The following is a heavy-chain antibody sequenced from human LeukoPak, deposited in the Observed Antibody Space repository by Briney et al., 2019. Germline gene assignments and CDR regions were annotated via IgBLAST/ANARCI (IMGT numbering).Heavy chain of an antibody. D-gene: IGHD3-22*01. CDR2: IGYDGSNK. CDR3: ARASSGYDALDI. Sequence: PGGSLRLSCAASGFTFSSYEMNWVRQAPGKGLEWVTVIGYDGSNKYYADSVKGRFTISRDNSKNTLYLQMDSLRAEDTAVYYCARASSGYDALDIWAKGQWSPSLQ. CDR1: GFTFSSYE. V-gene: IGHV3-33*08. J-gene: IGHJ3*02.